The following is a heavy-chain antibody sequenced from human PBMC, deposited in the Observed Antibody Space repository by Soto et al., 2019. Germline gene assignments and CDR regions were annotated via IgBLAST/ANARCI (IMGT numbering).Heavy chain of an antibody. CDR2: IYYSGST. J-gene: IGHJ3*02. Sequence: QVQLQESGPGLVKPSQTLSLTCTVSGGSISSGGYYWSWIRQHPGKGLEWIGYIYYSGSTYYNPSLKRRVTISVDTSKNQFSLKLSSVTAADTAVYYCAISEGGDPDDAFDIWGQGTMVTVSS. CDR3: AISEGGDPDDAFDI. D-gene: IGHD3-16*01. V-gene: IGHV4-31*03. CDR1: GGSISSGGYY.